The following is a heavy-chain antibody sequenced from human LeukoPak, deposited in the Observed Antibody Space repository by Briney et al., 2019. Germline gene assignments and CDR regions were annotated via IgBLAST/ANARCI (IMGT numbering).Heavy chain of an antibody. Sequence: ASVKVSCKASGYTFTCYGISWVRQAPGQGLEWMGWISAYNGNTNYAQKLQGRVTMTTDTSTSTAYMELRSLRSDDTAVYYCARDSPASGIAPTFDPWGQGTLVTVSS. CDR3: ARDSPASGIAPTFDP. J-gene: IGHJ5*02. CDR1: GYTFTCYG. V-gene: IGHV1-18*01. CDR2: ISAYNGNT. D-gene: IGHD6-13*01.